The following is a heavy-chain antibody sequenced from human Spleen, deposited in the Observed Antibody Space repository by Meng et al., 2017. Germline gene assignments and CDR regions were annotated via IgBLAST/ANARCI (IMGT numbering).Heavy chain of an antibody. V-gene: IGHV4-34*01. J-gene: IGHJ4*02. CDR1: GGSFSDYY. Sequence: QAPLQQWGGGMLKPSHTLSHTCVVSGGSFSDYYWSWIRQPPGKGLEWIGEINHSGSTNYNPSLESRATISVDTSQNNLSLKLSSVTAADSAVYYCARGPTTMAHDFDYWGQGTLVTVSS. D-gene: IGHD4-11*01. CDR2: INHSGST. CDR3: ARGPTTMAHDFDY.